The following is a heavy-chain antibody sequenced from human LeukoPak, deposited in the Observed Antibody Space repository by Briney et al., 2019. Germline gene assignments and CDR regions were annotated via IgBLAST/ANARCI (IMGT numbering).Heavy chain of an antibody. D-gene: IGHD3-22*01. J-gene: IGHJ4*02. V-gene: IGHV4-34*01. CDR1: GGSFSGYY. CDR3: ARRSSGYYLAYYFDY. Sequence: SETLSLTCAVYGGSFSGYYWSWIRQPPGKGLEWIGEINHSGSTNYNPSLKSRVTISVDTPKNQFSLKLSSVTAADTAVYYCARRSSGYYLAYYFDYWGQGTLVTVSS. CDR2: INHSGST.